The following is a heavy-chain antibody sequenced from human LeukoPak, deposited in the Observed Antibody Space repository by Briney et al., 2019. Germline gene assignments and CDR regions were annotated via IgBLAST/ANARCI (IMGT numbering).Heavy chain of an antibody. D-gene: IGHD6-13*01. V-gene: IGHV3-33*01. Sequence: PGGSLRLSCAASGFTFSSYGMHWVRQAPGKGLEWVAVIWYDGSNKYYADSVKGRFTISRDNSKNTLYLQMNSLRAEDTAVYYCARESVAQYSSSWYSGYYGMDVWGQGTTVTVSS. CDR2: IWYDGSNK. J-gene: IGHJ6*02. CDR1: GFTFSSYG. CDR3: ARESVAQYSSSWYSGYYGMDV.